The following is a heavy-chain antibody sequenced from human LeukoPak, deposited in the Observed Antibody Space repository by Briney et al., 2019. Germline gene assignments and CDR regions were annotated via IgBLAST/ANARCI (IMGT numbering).Heavy chain of an antibody. V-gene: IGHV4-34*01. D-gene: IGHD3-22*01. CDR2: INHSGST. J-gene: IGHJ4*02. CDR3: ARYGDSSGYYYNY. Sequence: SETLSLTCAVYGGSFSGYYWSWIRQPPGKGLEWIGEINHSGSTNYNPSLKSRVTISVDTSKNQFSLKLSSVTAADTAVYYCARYGDSSGYYYNYWGQGTLVTVSS. CDR1: GGSFSGYY.